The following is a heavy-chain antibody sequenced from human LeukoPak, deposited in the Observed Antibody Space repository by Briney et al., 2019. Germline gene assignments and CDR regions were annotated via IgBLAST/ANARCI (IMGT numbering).Heavy chain of an antibody. J-gene: IGHJ6*02. V-gene: IGHV3-23*01. CDR2: ISDGGNHT. CDR3: ARFPGIANVFYYGMDV. CDR1: GFTFSSYA. Sequence: PGGSLRLACAASGFTFSSYAMSWVRQAPGKGLEWISAISDGGNHTYYADSVKDRFTISRDSSKNTLYLQMNSLRVEDTAVYYCARFPGIANVFYYGMDVWGQGTTVTVSS. D-gene: IGHD6-13*01.